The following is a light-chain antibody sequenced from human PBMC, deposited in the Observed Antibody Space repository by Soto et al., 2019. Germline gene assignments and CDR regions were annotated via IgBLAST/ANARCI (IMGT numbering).Light chain of an antibody. CDR2: EVN. Sequence: QSALPQTPSASGSPGQSVTISCTGSSDDIGGYDYVSWYQHHPGRTPKLIIYEVNKRPSGVPDRFSGSKSGNTASLTVSGLQAEDGADYYCSSYAVKKKIVVFGSGTKLTVL. CDR1: SDDIGGYDY. CDR3: SSYAVKKKIVV. V-gene: IGLV2-8*01. J-gene: IGLJ1*01.